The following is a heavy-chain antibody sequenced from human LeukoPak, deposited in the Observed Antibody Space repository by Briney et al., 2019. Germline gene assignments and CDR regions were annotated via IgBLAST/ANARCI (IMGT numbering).Heavy chain of an antibody. Sequence: GGSLRLSCAASGFTFSSYAMSWVRRAPGKGLEWVSAISGSGGSTYYADSVKGRFTIPRDNSKNTLYLQMNSLRAEDTAVYYCAKDSVSYYSDYWGQGTLVTVSS. CDR2: ISGSGGST. V-gene: IGHV3-23*01. CDR1: GFTFSSYA. CDR3: AKDSVSYYSDY. J-gene: IGHJ4*02. D-gene: IGHD1-26*01.